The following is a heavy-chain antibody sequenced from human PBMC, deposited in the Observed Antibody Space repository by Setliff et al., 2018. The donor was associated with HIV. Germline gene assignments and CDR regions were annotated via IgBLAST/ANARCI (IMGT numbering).Heavy chain of an antibody. CDR3: AKGVKWLDP. J-gene: IGHJ5*02. V-gene: IGHV3-53*01. CDR2: IYSDGRA. Sequence: HPGGSLRLSCAASGFALSSSHMTWVRQAPGKGLEWVSSIYSDGRAYYADSVKGLFTISRDNSKNMMHLQMNGLRPEDTAVYYCAKGVKWLDPWGQGTLVTVSS. CDR1: GFALSSSH. D-gene: IGHD3-16*01.